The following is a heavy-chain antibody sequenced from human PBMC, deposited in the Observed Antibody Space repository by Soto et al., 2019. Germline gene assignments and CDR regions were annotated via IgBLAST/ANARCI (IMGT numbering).Heavy chain of an antibody. J-gene: IGHJ5*02. V-gene: IGHV4-59*06. D-gene: IGHD3-3*01. CDR3: ARWWSGSRQGFDP. CDR2: IYYSGST. CDR1: GGSISSYY. Sequence: NPSETLSLTCTVSGGSISSYYWSWIRQHPGKGLEWIGYIYYSGSTYYNPSLKSRVTISVDTSKNQFSLKLSSVTAADTAVYYCARWWSGSRQGFDPWGQGTLVTVSS.